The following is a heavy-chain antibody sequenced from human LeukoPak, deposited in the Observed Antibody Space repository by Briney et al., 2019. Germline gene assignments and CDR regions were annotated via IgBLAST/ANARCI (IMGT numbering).Heavy chain of an antibody. Sequence: SETLSLTCAVSGYSISSGYYWGWIRQPPGKGLEWIGSIYYSGSTHYNPSLKSRVTISVDTSKNQFSLKLNSVTAADTAVYYCARNDSSGYFDYWGQGTLVTVS. CDR1: GYSISSGYY. CDR3: ARNDSSGYFDY. CDR2: IYYSGST. D-gene: IGHD3-22*01. J-gene: IGHJ4*02. V-gene: IGHV4-38-2*01.